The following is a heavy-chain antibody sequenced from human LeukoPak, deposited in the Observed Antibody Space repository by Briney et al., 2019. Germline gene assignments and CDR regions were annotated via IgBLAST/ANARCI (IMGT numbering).Heavy chain of an antibody. D-gene: IGHD6-13*01. V-gene: IGHV6-1*01. J-gene: IGHJ3*02. CDR1: GDSVSSNSAA. Sequence: SQTLSLTCAISGDSVSSNSAAWNWIGQSPSRGIEWLGRTYYRSKWYNDSVVSVKRRITINPDTSKNQFSLQLNSVTPEDTAVYYCAREIAGTCAFDIWGQGTVVTVSS. CDR3: AREIAGTCAFDI. CDR2: TYYRSKWYN.